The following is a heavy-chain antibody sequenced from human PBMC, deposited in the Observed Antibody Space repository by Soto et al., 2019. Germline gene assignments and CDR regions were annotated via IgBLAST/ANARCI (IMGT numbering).Heavy chain of an antibody. Sequence: QVQLQESGPGLVKPSQTLSLTCTVSGGSISSGGYYWSWIRQHPGKGLEWIGYIYYSGSTYYNPSLKSRVTISVDASKNQFSLKLSSVTAADTAVYYCARDWGGYCSGGSCSYYYYYMDVWGKGTTVTVSS. D-gene: IGHD2-15*01. CDR3: ARDWGGYCSGGSCSYYYYYMDV. J-gene: IGHJ6*03. CDR1: GGSISSGGYY. V-gene: IGHV4-31*03. CDR2: IYYSGST.